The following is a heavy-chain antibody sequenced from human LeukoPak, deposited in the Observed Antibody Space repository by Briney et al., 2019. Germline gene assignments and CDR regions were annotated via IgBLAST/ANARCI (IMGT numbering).Heavy chain of an antibody. CDR1: GGSISSGSYY. D-gene: IGHD6-6*01. V-gene: IGHV4-61*02. CDR2: IYTSGST. J-gene: IGHJ4*02. CDR3: ARVDPIAALDY. Sequence: SETLSLTCTVSGGSISSGSYYWSWIRQPAGKGLEWIGRIYTSGSTNHNPSLRSRVTISVDTSKNQFSLKLSSVTAADTAVYYCARVDPIAALDYWGQGTLVTVSS.